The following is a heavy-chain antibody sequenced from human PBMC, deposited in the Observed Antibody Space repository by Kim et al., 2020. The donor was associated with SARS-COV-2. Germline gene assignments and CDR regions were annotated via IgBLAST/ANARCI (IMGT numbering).Heavy chain of an antibody. D-gene: IGHD6-19*01. CDR2: INSDGSST. CDR3: ARGSSGWYAPLGYYYGMDV. V-gene: IGHV3-74*01. J-gene: IGHJ6*02. CDR1: GFTFSSYW. Sequence: GGSLRLSCAASGFTFSSYWMHWVRQAPGKGLVWVSRINSDGSSTRYADSVKGRFTISRDNARNTLYLQMNSLRAEDTAVYYCARGSSGWYAPLGYYYGMDVWGQGTRVTVSS.